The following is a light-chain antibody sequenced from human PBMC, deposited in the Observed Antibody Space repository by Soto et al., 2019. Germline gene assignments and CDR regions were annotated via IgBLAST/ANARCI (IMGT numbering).Light chain of an antibody. CDR1: QSVSSDY. CDR2: VAA. V-gene: IGKV3-20*01. J-gene: IGKJ2*01. CDR3: QQYGGSPYT. Sequence: ENVLTQSPGTLSLSPGERATLSCRASQSVSSDYLAWYQQKPGQAPRLLIYVAASRANGIPDRFSGSGSGTDFTLTISRLEPEDFAVYFCQQYGGSPYTFGQGTKLEIK.